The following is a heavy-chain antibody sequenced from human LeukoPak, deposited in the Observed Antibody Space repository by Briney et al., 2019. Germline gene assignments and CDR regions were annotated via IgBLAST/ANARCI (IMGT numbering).Heavy chain of an antibody. D-gene: IGHD3-10*01. CDR1: GYSISSGYY. J-gene: IGHJ6*03. V-gene: IGHV4-38-2*02. CDR2: IYHSGST. Sequence: KPSETLSLTCTVSGYSISSGYYWGWIRQPPGKGLEWIGSIYHSGSTYYNPSLKSRVTISVDTSKNQFSLKLSSVTAADTAVYYCARVYDSGSQAYFYYMDVWGKGTTVTISS. CDR3: ARVYDSGSQAYFYYMDV.